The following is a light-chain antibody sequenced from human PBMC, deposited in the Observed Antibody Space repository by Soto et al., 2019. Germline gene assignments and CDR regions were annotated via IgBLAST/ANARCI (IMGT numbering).Light chain of an antibody. J-gene: IGLJ2*01. CDR3: SSYTSSSTVV. CDR2: DVS. CDR1: SSDVGGYNY. V-gene: IGLV2-14*01. Sequence: LTQPASVSGSPGQSITISCTGTSSDVGGYNYVSWYQQHPGKVPKLMIYDVSNRPSGVSNRFSGSKSGNTASLTISGLQAEDEADYYCSSYTSSSTVVFGGGTKVTVL.